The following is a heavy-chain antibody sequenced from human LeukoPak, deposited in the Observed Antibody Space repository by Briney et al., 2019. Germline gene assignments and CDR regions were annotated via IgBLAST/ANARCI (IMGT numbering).Heavy chain of an antibody. Sequence: ASVKVSCEASGYTFTGYYMHWVRQAPGQGLERMGWINPNSGGTNYAQKFQGRVTMTRDTSISTAYMELSRLRSDDTAVYYCARDRGAVAANFDYWGQGTLVTVSS. CDR2: INPNSGGT. V-gene: IGHV1-2*02. J-gene: IGHJ4*02. CDR1: GYTFTGYY. CDR3: ARDRGAVAANFDY. D-gene: IGHD6-19*01.